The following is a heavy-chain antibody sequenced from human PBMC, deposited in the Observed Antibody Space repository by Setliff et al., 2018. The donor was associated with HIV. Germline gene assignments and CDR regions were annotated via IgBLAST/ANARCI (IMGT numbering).Heavy chain of an antibody. CDR3: AGNSFPRAVTGTGPLFDY. Sequence: ASVKVSCKASGYTFTSYGISWLRQAPGQGLEWMGWISAYNGDTQSTQRFQGRVTMTTDTSTNTAYMEVRSLRSDDTAVYYCAGNSFPRAVTGTGPLFDYWGQGTLVTVSS. D-gene: IGHD6-19*01. J-gene: IGHJ4*02. CDR1: GYTFTSYG. V-gene: IGHV1-18*01. CDR2: ISAYNGDT.